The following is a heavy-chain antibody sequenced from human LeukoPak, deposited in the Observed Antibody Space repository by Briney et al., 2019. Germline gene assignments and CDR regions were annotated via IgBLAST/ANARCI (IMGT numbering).Heavy chain of an antibody. D-gene: IGHD5-24*01. V-gene: IGHV3-33*01. CDR2: IWYDGSNK. CDR1: GFTFSSYG. Sequence: GRSLRLSCAASGFTFSSYGMRWVRQAPGKGLEWVAVIWYDGSNKYYADSVKGRFTISRDNSKNTLHLQMNSLRAEDTAVYYCARGEMASNRSPDYWGQGTLVTVSS. CDR3: ARGEMASNRSPDY. J-gene: IGHJ4*02.